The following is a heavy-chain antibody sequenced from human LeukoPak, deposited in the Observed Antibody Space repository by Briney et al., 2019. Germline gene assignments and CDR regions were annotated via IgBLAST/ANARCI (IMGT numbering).Heavy chain of an antibody. V-gene: IGHV3-23*01. J-gene: IGHJ4*02. CDR1: GFTLTSYA. CDR3: AKRGGYGYFDY. D-gene: IGHD3-22*01. CDR2: ISGSGSTT. Sequence: GGSLRLSCAASGFTLTSYAMGWVRQAPGKGLEWVSVISGSGSTTYYADSVKGRFTISRDSSKNTLYLQMNSLRAEDTAVYYCAKRGGYGYFDYWGQGTLVTVSS.